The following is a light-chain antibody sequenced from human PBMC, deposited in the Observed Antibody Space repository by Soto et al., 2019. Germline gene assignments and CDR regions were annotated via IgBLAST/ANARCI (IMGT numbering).Light chain of an antibody. Sequence: QSALTQPASVSGSPGQSITISCTGTSSDIGAYNYVSWYQQHPGKAPKLMIYDVNTRPSGVSNRFSGSKSGNTASLTISGLQAEDEDDYYCTSWTTSTTMIFGGGTKLTVL. CDR2: DVN. J-gene: IGLJ2*01. CDR3: TSWTTSTTMI. CDR1: SSDIGAYNY. V-gene: IGLV2-14*03.